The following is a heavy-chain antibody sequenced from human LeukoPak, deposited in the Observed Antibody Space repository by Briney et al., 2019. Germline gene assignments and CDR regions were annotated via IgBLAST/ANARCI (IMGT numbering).Heavy chain of an antibody. CDR3: AKNTRRYYYGSGVDYFDY. CDR2: QRYGGGNR. Sequence: TGGSLRLSCAASGFTFSSYGMHWVRQAPAKGLERVTDQRYGGGNRYSADSVKGRFTISRDNSKTTLYLQMSSLGAEDTAVYYCAKNTRRYYYGSGVDYFDYWGQGTLVTVSS. V-gene: IGHV3-30*02. D-gene: IGHD3-10*01. J-gene: IGHJ4*02. CDR1: GFTFSSYG.